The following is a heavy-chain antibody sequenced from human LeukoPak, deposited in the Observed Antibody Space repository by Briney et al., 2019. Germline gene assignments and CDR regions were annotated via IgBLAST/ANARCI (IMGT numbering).Heavy chain of an antibody. V-gene: IGHV3-7*01. CDR1: GFTFSTYW. Sequence: PGGSLRLSCAASGFTFSTYWMSWVRQAPGKGLEWVANIEQGGSEKYYVDSVKGRFTISRDNAKNSLYLQMNSLRADDTAVYYCARDSRDFWSGYSFWFDPWGQGTLVTVSS. CDR3: ARDSRDFWSGYSFWFDP. CDR2: IEQGGSEK. D-gene: IGHD3-3*01. J-gene: IGHJ5*02.